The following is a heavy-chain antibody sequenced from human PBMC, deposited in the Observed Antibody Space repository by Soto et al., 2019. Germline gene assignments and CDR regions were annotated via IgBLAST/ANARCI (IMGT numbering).Heavy chain of an antibody. Sequence: QLLESGGGLIQPGGSLRLSCEASGFSFRSYALSWVRQAPGKGLEWVSTFSAGGRAYYADSVKGRFTIAKDTSNNTLILQARSLRAEDTAVYYCAKESMPEHYGDTLFDYWGQGTRVTVSS. CDR1: GFSFRSYA. CDR3: AKESMPEHYGDTLFDY. J-gene: IGHJ4*02. V-gene: IGHV3-23*01. D-gene: IGHD4-17*01. CDR2: FSAGGRA.